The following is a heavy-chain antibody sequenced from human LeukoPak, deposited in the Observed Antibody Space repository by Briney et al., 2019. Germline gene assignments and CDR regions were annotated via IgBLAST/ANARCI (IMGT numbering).Heavy chain of an antibody. CDR1: GGYTGSHY. D-gene: IGHD2/OR15-2a*01. CDR2: ISPSGTT. CDR3: ARDFYASGFYFWFDP. J-gene: IGHJ5*02. V-gene: IGHV4-4*07. Sequence: SETLSLTCTVSGGYTGSHYWSWIRQPAGKGLEWIGRISPSGTTHYNPSLGSRVTMSVDTSKNYFSLRLSSVTAADTAVYYCARDFYASGFYFWFDPWARECWSPSPQ.